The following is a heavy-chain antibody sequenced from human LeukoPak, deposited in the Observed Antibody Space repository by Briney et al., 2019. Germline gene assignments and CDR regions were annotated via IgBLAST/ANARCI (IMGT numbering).Heavy chain of an antibody. CDR1: GGSINSYY. D-gene: IGHD6-13*01. J-gene: IGHJ2*01. CDR2: IYYSGST. CDR3: ARTYGSSGLGYFDL. V-gene: IGHV4-59*01. Sequence: SETLSLTCTVSGGSINSYYWSWIRQPPGKGLEWIGYIYYSGSTNYSPSLKSRLTISVDTSKNQFSLKLSSVNAADTAVYYCARTYGSSGLGYFDLWGRGTLVTVSS.